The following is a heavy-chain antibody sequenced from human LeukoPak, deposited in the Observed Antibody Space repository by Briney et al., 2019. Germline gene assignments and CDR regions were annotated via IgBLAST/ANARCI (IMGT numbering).Heavy chain of an antibody. CDR2: INSDGSST. D-gene: IGHD6-19*01. CDR3: AREQWLVRKGYDY. Sequence: GGSLRLSCAASGFTFSSYWMHWVRQAPGKGLVWVSRINSDGSSTSYADSVKGRFAISRDNAKNTLYLQMNSLRAEDTAVYYCAREQWLVRKGYDYWGQGTLVTVSS. V-gene: IGHV3-74*01. CDR1: GFTFSSYW. J-gene: IGHJ4*02.